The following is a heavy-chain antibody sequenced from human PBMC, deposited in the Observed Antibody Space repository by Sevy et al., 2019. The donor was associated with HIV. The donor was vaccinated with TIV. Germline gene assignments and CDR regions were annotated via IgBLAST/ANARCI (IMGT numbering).Heavy chain of an antibody. CDR2: ISGSGGST. V-gene: IGHV3-23*01. CDR1: GFTFSSQA. Sequence: GGSLRLSCAASGFTFSSQAMSWVRQAPGRGLEWVSGISGSGGSTFYGGSVEGRFTVSRDNSKNTLFLQMNRLTAEDTAVYYCAKSQRGFGFLEGLDYWGQGTLVTVSS. D-gene: IGHD3-3*01. CDR3: AKSQRGFGFLEGLDY. J-gene: IGHJ4*02.